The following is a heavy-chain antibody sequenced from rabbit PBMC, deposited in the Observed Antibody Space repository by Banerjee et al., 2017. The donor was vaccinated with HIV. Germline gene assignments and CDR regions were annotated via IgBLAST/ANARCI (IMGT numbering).Heavy chain of an antibody. Sequence: QEQLEESGGDLVKPGASLTLTCTASGFSFSSSYYMWWVRQAPGKGLEWIACIYAGSSDSTYYASWAKGRFTISKTSSTTVTLQMTSLTAADTATYFCARRDYGSSTYYDLWGQGTLVTVS. CDR1: GFSFSSSYY. CDR3: ARRDYGSSTYYDL. CDR2: IYAGSSDST. V-gene: IGHV1S45*01. D-gene: IGHD8-1*01. J-gene: IGHJ3*01.